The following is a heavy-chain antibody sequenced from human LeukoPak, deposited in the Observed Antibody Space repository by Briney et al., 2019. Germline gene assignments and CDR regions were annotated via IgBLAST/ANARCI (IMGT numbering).Heavy chain of an antibody. CDR1: GDSISGYY. V-gene: IGHV4-39*01. J-gene: IGHJ4*02. CDR3: ARMDTAMVVYFDF. D-gene: IGHD5-18*01. CDR2: IYYSGNT. Sequence: SETLPLTCTVSGDSISGYYWGWIRQPPGKGLEWIGSIYYSGNTYYNPSLKSRVTISVDTSKNQFSLKLSSVTAADTAVYYCARMDTAMVVYFDFWGQGTLVTVSS.